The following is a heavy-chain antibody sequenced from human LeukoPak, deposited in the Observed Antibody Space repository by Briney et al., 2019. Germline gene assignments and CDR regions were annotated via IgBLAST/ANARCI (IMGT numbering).Heavy chain of an antibody. J-gene: IGHJ1*01. CDR1: GFTFSSYS. V-gene: IGHV3-48*04. Sequence: GGSLRLSCEVSGFTFSSYSMTWARQVPGKGLEWIAYTTATSNTFYYADSVKGRFTISRDNARNSLFLQMNSLTVEDTAVYYCARSLSGYDPLSAFWGQGTLVTVSS. CDR3: ARSLSGYDPLSAF. CDR2: TTATSNTF. D-gene: IGHD5-12*01.